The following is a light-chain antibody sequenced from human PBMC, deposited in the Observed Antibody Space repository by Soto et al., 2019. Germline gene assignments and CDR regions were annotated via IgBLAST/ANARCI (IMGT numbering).Light chain of an antibody. CDR3: QHYDTYSP. CDR1: QIISNR. J-gene: IGKJ4*02. V-gene: IGKV1-5*03. CDR2: KTS. Sequence: DIQMTQSPSTLSASVGDRVTITCRASQIISNRLAWYQQKPGKAPKLLIYKTSSLESGVPARFSGSGSGTEFTLTISSLQPDDFAPYFCQHYDTYSPFGGGTKVEIK.